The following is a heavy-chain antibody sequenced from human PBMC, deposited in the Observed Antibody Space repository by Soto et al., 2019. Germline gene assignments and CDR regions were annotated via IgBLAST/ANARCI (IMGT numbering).Heavy chain of an antibody. V-gene: IGHV1-8*01. CDR1: GYTFTSYD. J-gene: IGHJ6*02. D-gene: IGHD5-18*01. CDR2: MNPNSGNT. CDR3: ASARRGYIYGSYYYYGMDV. Sequence: QVQLVQSGAEVKKPGASVKVSCKASGYTFTSYDINWVRQATGQGLEWMGWMNPNSGNTGYAQKFQGRVTMTRNTSISTAYMELSSLRSEDTAVYYCASARRGYIYGSYYYYGMDVWGQGTTVTVSS.